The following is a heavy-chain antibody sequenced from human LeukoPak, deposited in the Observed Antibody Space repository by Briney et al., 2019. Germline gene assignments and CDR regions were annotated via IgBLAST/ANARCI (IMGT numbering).Heavy chain of an antibody. J-gene: IGHJ6*02. Sequence: SETLSLTCTVSGGSISGYYWSWIRQPPGKGLEWIGEINHSGSTNYNPPLKSRVTISVDTSKNQFSLKLSSVTAADTAVYYCARVGCSSTSCYYYGMDVWGQGTTVTVSS. CDR3: ARVGCSSTSCYYYGMDV. D-gene: IGHD2-2*01. CDR1: GGSISGYY. V-gene: IGHV4-34*01. CDR2: INHSGST.